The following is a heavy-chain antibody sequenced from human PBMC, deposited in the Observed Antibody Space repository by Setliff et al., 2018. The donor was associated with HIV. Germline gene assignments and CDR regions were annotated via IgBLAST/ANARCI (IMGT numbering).Heavy chain of an antibody. CDR3: ARGGLWDSPATPVDY. J-gene: IGHJ4*02. CDR1: GYTFTSYG. V-gene: IGHV1-46*01. D-gene: IGHD3-16*01. CDR2: INPSGGST. Sequence: ASVKVSCKASGYTFTSYGISWVRQAPGQGLAWMAIINPSGGSTSYAQKFKGRVTVTRDTSTSTVHMELTSLRSEDTAVYYCARGGLWDSPATPVDYWGQGTLVTVSS.